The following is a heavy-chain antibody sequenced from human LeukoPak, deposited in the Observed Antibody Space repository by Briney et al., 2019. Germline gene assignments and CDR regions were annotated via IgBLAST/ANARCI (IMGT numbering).Heavy chain of an antibody. CDR2: IYYSGST. D-gene: IGHD6-13*01. Sequence: SETLSLTCTVSGGSISSGGYYWSWIRQHPGKGLEWIGYIYYSGSTYYNPSLKSRVTISVDTSKNQFSLKLSSVTAADTAVYYCARAFSSSSQYFDYWGQGTLVTVSS. V-gene: IGHV4-31*03. J-gene: IGHJ4*02. CDR3: ARAFSSSSQYFDY. CDR1: GGSISSGGYY.